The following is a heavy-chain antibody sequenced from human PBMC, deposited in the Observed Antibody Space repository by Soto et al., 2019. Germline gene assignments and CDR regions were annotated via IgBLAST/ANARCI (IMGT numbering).Heavy chain of an antibody. D-gene: IGHD4-4*01. V-gene: IGHV1-69*01. Sequence: QVQLVQSGAEVKKPGSSVKVSCKAPGGNFSSNGIRWVRQAPGQGLEFMGGIIPTCGTTNYAHKFRGRVTITADESTGTAYMELSSLRSDDTAVYYCAGASDSTWYNWLDPWGQGTLVTVSS. CDR3: AGASDSTWYNWLDP. J-gene: IGHJ5*02. CDR1: GGNFSSNG. CDR2: IIPTCGTT.